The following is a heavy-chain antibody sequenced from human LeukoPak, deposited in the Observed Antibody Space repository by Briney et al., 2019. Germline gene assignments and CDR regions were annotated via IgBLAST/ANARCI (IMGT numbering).Heavy chain of an antibody. V-gene: IGHV1-24*01. CDR3: ATGGYYDSSGYYPYYFDY. J-gene: IGHJ4*02. CDR2: FDLEDGET. CDR1: GYTLTELS. D-gene: IGHD3-22*01. Sequence: ASVKVSCKVSGYTLTELSMHWVRQAPGKGLEWMGGFDLEDGETICAQKFQGRVTMTEDTSTDTAYKELSSLRSEDTAVYYCATGGYYDSSGYYPYYFDYWGQGTLVTVSS.